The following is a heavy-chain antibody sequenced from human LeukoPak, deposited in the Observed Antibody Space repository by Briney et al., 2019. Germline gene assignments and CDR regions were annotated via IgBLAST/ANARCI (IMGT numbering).Heavy chain of an antibody. J-gene: IGHJ6*02. CDR2: ISGSGGST. V-gene: IGHV3-23*01. CDR1: GFTFSSYA. CDR3: AKVVVAATYYYGMDV. Sequence: GGSLRLSCAASGFTFSSYAMSWVRQAPGKGLEWVSAISGSGGSTYYADSVKGRFTISRDNSKNTLYLQMNSLRAEDTAVYYCAKVVVAATYYYGMDVWGQGTTVTVSS. D-gene: IGHD2-15*01.